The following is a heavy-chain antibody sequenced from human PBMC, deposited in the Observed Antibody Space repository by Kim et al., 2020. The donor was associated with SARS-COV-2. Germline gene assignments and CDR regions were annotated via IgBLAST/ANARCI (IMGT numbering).Heavy chain of an antibody. D-gene: IGHD6-19*01. CDR3: AKCGSGYYYYYGMDV. V-gene: IGHV3-9*01. Sequence: DSVKGRFTISRDNAKNSLYLQMNSLRAEDTALYYCAKCGSGYYYYYGMDVWGQGTTVTVSS. J-gene: IGHJ6*02.